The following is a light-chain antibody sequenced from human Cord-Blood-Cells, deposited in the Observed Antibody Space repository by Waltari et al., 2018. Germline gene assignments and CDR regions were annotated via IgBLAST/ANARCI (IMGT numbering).Light chain of an antibody. V-gene: IGLV3-21*04. CDR2: YDS. CDR3: QVWDSSSDHPV. CDR1: NIGSKS. Sequence: SYVLTPPPSVSVAPGTTARITCGGNNIGSKSVHWYQQKPGQAPVLVIYYDSDRPSGIPERFSGSNSGNTATLTISRVEAGDEADYYCQVWDSSSDHPVFGGGTKLTVL. J-gene: IGLJ3*02.